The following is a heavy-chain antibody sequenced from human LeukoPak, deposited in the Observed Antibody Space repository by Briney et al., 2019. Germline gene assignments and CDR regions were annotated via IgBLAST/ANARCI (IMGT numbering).Heavy chain of an antibody. V-gene: IGHV3-7*01. J-gene: IGHJ3*02. D-gene: IGHD2-15*01. CDR1: GFTFSSYW. CDR2: IKQDGSEK. Sequence: PGGSLRLSCAASGFTFSSYWMSWVRQAPGKGLEWVANIKQDGSEKYYVDSVKGRFTISRDNAKNSLCLQMNSLRAEDTAVYYCAREYCSGGSCYLSDPDAFDIWGQGTMVTVSS. CDR3: AREYCSGGSCYLSDPDAFDI.